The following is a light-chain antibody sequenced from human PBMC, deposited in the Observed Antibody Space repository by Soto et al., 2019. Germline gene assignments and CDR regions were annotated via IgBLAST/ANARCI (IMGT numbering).Light chain of an antibody. CDR2: GAS. J-gene: IGKJ5*01. CDR3: QQYHNWPGIT. Sequence: EIVMTQSPATLSVSPGEGATLSCRASQSVGSSLAWFQQKPGQAPRLLIYGASTRATGIPDRFSGSGSGTEFTLTIASLQSEDSAVYYCQQYHNWPGITFGQGTRLEIK. V-gene: IGKV3-15*01. CDR1: QSVGSS.